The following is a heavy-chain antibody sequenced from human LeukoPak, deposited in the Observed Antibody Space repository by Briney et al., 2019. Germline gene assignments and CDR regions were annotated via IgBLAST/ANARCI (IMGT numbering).Heavy chain of an antibody. CDR2: IRGDSRDT. V-gene: IGHV3-23*01. CDR3: AKQNSGYAAGNNFDY. CDR1: GFTFSSYA. D-gene: IGHD5-12*01. J-gene: IGHJ4*02. Sequence: GGSLRLSCSASGFTFSSYAMTWVRQGPGKGLEWVSSIRGDSRDTYYADSVKGRFTISRDNSKNTLYLQMNSLRAEDTAVYYCAKQNSGYAAGNNFDYWGQGTLVTVSS.